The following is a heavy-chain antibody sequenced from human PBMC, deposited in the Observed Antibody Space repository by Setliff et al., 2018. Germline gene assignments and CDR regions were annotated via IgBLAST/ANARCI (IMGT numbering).Heavy chain of an antibody. CDR1: GYSFRDSA. V-gene: IGHV1-18*01. CDR3: AISTLSICSGGSCPDAFDV. J-gene: IGHJ3*01. D-gene: IGHD2-15*01. Sequence: ASVKVSCKASGYSFRDSAVNWVRQAPGKGLEWVGWISSYNDVTTYAQRFQGRVTLTKDTSTSAAYMELRSLRSDDSAVYYCAISTLSICSGGSCPDAFDVWCQGTMVTVSS. CDR2: ISSYNDVT.